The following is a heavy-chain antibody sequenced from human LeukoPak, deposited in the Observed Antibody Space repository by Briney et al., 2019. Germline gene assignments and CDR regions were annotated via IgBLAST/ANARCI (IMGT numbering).Heavy chain of an antibody. CDR1: GFTFSSYG. V-gene: IGHV3-33*01. Sequence: GESLRLSCAASGFTFSSYGMHWVRQAPGKGLEWVAVIWYDGSNKYYADSVKGRFTISRDNSKNTLYLQMNSLGAEDTAVYYCARSSGSSWFLDYWGQGTLVTVSS. CDR3: ARSSGSSWFLDY. J-gene: IGHJ4*02. CDR2: IWYDGSNK. D-gene: IGHD6-13*01.